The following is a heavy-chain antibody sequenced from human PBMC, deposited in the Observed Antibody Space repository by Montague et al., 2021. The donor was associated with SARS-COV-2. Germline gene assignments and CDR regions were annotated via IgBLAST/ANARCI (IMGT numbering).Heavy chain of an antibody. CDR1: GDSITNHY. Sequence: SETLSLTCSVSGDSITNHYWSWIRRPAGKGLEWIGRMHFTGKTTFSPFFSSRLTMSADTSKNQFSLKLTSVTAADTAIYFCARDRFDFGAGRQGTIDFWGQGTLVTVSS. CDR2: MHFTGKT. V-gene: IGHV4-4*07. J-gene: IGHJ4*02. D-gene: IGHD3-10*01. CDR3: ARDRFDFGAGRQGTIDF.